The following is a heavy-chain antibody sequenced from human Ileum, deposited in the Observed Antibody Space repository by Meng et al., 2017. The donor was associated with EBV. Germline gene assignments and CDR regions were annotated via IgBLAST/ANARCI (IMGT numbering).Heavy chain of an antibody. J-gene: IGHJ4*02. V-gene: IGHV4-4*02. Sequence: QLQESGPALVKPSGTLSLTCAVSGGSITERYSWSWVRQPPGQGLEWIGEIYHNGGTNYNPSLKSRVTISVDKSKNEISLKLRSVTAADTAVYYCARWAFIYSYGFDNWGQGTLVTVSS. CDR2: IYHNGGT. CDR3: ARWAFIYSYGFDN. CDR1: GGSITERYS. D-gene: IGHD5-18*01.